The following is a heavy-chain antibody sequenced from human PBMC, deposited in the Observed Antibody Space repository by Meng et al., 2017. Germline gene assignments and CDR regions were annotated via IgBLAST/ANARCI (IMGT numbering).Heavy chain of an antibody. CDR2: INHSGST. D-gene: IGHD3-9*01. CDR1: GGSVSGYY. Sequence: LHQWGSGRFDPSESLSLPCAVYGGSVSGYYWSCIRQPPGKGLEWIGEINHSGSTNYNPSLKSRVTISVDTSKNQFSLKLSSVTSADTAVYYCARGRYFDWLSYRYYFDYWGQGTLVTVSS. J-gene: IGHJ4*02. V-gene: IGHV4-34*01. CDR3: ARGRYFDWLSYRYYFDY.